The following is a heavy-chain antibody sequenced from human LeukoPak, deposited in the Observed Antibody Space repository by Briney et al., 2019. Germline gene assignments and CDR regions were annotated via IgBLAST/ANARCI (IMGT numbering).Heavy chain of an antibody. CDR1: GYTFTGYY. CDR3: ARATSVAAAIDY. Sequence: ASVKVSCKASGYTFTGYYMHWVRQAPGQGLEWMGWINPNSGGTNYAQKFQGRVTMTRDTSISTAYMELRSLRSDDTAVYYCARATSVAAAIDYWGQGTLVTVSS. V-gene: IGHV1-2*02. D-gene: IGHD6-13*01. CDR2: INPNSGGT. J-gene: IGHJ4*02.